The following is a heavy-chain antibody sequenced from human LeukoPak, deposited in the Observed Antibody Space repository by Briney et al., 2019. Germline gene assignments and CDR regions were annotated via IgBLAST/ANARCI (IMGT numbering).Heavy chain of an antibody. Sequence: SETLSLTCTVSGGSISSYYWSWIRQPPGKGLEWIGYIYYSGSTNYNPSLKSRVTISVDTSKNQFSLKLSSVPAADTAVYYCARGQTAAIPWAFDIWGQGTMVTVSS. D-gene: IGHD2-21*02. CDR3: ARGQTAAIPWAFDI. V-gene: IGHV4-59*01. J-gene: IGHJ3*02. CDR1: GGSISSYY. CDR2: IYYSGST.